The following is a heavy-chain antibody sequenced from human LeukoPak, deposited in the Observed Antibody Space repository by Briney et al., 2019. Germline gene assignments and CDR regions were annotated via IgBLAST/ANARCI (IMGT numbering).Heavy chain of an antibody. J-gene: IGHJ4*02. CDR3: AKDLTGDNGY. V-gene: IGHV3-30*18. CDR1: GVTFSRYG. Sequence: GGSLRLSCAASGVTFSRYGMHWVRQAPGKGLEWVAVISYDGSNKYYADSVKGRFTISRDNSKNTLYLQMNSLRAEDTAVYYCAKDLTGDNGYRGQGTLVTVSS. CDR2: ISYDGSNK. D-gene: IGHD7-27*01.